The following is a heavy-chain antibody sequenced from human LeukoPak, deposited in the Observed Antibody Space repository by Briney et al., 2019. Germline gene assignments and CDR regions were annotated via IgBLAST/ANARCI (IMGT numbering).Heavy chain of an antibody. Sequence: ASVKVSCKASGYTFIGYYIHWVRQAPGQGLEWMGSVNPNSGVTDYAQKFQGRITMTRNTSISTAYMELSSLRSEDTAVYYCASGAEGDLYYFDYWGQGTLVTVSS. CDR1: GYTFIGYY. CDR2: VNPNSGVT. CDR3: ASGAEGDLYYFDY. J-gene: IGHJ4*02. V-gene: IGHV1-2*02. D-gene: IGHD2-21*02.